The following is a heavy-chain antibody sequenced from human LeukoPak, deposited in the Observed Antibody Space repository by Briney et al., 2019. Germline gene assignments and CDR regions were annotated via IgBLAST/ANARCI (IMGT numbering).Heavy chain of an antibody. V-gene: IGHV1-69*05. D-gene: IGHD4-17*01. CDR1: GGTFSSYA. Sequence: ASVKVSCKASGGTFSSYAISWVRQAPGQGLEWMGGIIPIFGTANYAQKFQGRVTITTDESTSTAYMELSSLRPEDTAVYYCARDLTTIAGGRFDPWGQGTLVTVSS. J-gene: IGHJ5*02. CDR3: ARDLTTIAGGRFDP. CDR2: IIPIFGTA.